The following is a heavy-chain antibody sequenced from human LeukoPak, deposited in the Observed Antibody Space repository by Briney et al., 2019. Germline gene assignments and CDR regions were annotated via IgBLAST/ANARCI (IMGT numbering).Heavy chain of an antibody. Sequence: PGGSLRLSCAASGFIFSNHAMSWVRQAPGKGLEWVSDISGRGGTNYADSVKGRFTISRDNSKNTLYPQMNSLRAEDTAVYFCAKAPFGSGIYNFDYWGQGTLVTVSS. CDR2: ISGRGGT. D-gene: IGHD3-10*01. CDR1: GFIFSNHA. V-gene: IGHV3-23*01. CDR3: AKAPFGSGIYNFDY. J-gene: IGHJ4*02.